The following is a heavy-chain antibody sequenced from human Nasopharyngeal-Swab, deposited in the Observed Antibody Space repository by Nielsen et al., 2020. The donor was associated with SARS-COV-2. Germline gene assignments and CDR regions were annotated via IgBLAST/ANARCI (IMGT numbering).Heavy chain of an antibody. V-gene: IGHV4-34*01. J-gene: IGHJ3*02. Sequence: GSLRLSCAVYGGSFSGYYWSWIRQPPGKGLEWIGEINHSGSTNYNPSLKSRVTISVDTSKNQFSLKLSSVTAADTAVYYCARGSDSSGYFDNTDAFDIWGQGTTVTVSS. CDR1: GGSFSGYY. D-gene: IGHD3-22*01. CDR3: ARGSDSSGYFDNTDAFDI. CDR2: INHSGST.